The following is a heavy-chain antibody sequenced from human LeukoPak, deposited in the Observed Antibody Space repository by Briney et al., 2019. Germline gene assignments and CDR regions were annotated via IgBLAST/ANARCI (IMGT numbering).Heavy chain of an antibody. D-gene: IGHD5-18*01. CDR2: IYYSGST. Sequence: SETLSLTCTVSGGSVSSGSYYWSWIRQPPGKGLEWIGYIYYSGSTNYNPSLKSQVTISVDTPKNQFSLKLSSVTAADTAVYYCARWRGYSYGSDFDFWGQGTLVTVSS. J-gene: IGHJ4*02. CDR3: ARWRGYSYGSDFDF. V-gene: IGHV4-61*01. CDR1: GGSVSSGSYY.